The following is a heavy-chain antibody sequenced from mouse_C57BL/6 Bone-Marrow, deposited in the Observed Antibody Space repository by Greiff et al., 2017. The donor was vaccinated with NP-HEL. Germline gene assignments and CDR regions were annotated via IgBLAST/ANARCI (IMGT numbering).Heavy chain of an antibody. Sequence: QVHVKQSGAELAKPGASVKLSCKASGYTFTSYWMHWVKQRPGQGLEWIGYINPSSGYTKYNQKFKDKATLTADKSSSTAYMQLSSLTYEDSAVYYCARGTFRRAMDYWGQGTSVTVSS. D-gene: IGHD3-3*01. J-gene: IGHJ4*01. V-gene: IGHV1-7*01. CDR3: ARGTFRRAMDY. CDR1: GYTFTSYW. CDR2: INPSSGYT.